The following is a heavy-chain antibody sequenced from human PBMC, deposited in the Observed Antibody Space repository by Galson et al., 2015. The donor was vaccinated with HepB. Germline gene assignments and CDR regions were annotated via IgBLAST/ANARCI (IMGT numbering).Heavy chain of an antibody. CDR1: GFTFSNYW. Sequence: SLRLSCAASGFTFSNYWMHWVRQGSGKGLVWVSRISSDGRSTSYADSVKGRFPISRDNAKNMLYLQMSSLRAEDTAVYYCARSRQWPTNRDFDYWGQGTLVTVSS. V-gene: IGHV3-74*01. CDR2: ISSDGRST. CDR3: ARSRQWPTNRDFDY. D-gene: IGHD6-19*01. J-gene: IGHJ4*02.